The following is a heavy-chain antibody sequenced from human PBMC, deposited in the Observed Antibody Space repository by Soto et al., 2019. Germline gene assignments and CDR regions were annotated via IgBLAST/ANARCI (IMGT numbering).Heavy chain of an antibody. Sequence: GGSVRLSCSASGFIFSNYAMHWVRLAPGKGLEFVSAISDTGQSFFFPDSVRGRFTISRDNSKNTVYLQMSSLRPEDTAVYYCVKDPATIGSPGYFHHRGPATQLTLSS. D-gene: IGHD3-3*01. CDR3: VKDPATIGSPGYFHH. CDR1: GFIFSNYA. V-gene: IGHV3-64D*06. CDR2: ISDTGQSF. J-gene: IGHJ1*01.